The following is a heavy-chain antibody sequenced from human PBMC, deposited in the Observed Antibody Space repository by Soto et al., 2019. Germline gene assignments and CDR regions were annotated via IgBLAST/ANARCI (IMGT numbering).Heavy chain of an antibody. Sequence: EVQLLESGGGLVLPGGSLRLSCAASGFTFSTYAMSWDRQAPGKGLEWVSGISGRGGSIYYADSGKGRFTISRDSSKNTLYMPMNSLRAEDTAIYYCANAAVAGSARSTLHYWGQGTLVSVSS. J-gene: IGHJ4*02. CDR3: ANAAVAGSARSTLHY. V-gene: IGHV3-23*01. D-gene: IGHD6-19*01. CDR2: ISGRGGSI. CDR1: GFTFSTYA.